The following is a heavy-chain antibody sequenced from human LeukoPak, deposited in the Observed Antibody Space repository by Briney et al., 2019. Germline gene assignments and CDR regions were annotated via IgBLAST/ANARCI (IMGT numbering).Heavy chain of an antibody. D-gene: IGHD3-10*01. CDR1: GYSFNIFG. Sequence: ASVKVSCKASGYSFNIFGMSWVRRAPGQGLEWMGWISAYNGKTHFAQKFQGRVTMTADASTSTAYMKLGSLTSDDTAVYYCARYFGSGTSDYWGQGTLVTVSS. CDR2: ISAYNGKT. CDR3: ARYFGSGTSDY. V-gene: IGHV1-18*01. J-gene: IGHJ4*02.